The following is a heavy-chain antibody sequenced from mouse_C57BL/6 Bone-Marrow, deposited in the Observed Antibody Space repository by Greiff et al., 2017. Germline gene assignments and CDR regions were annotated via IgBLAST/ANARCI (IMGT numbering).Heavy chain of an antibody. CDR1: GYTFTSYG. CDR2: IYPRSGNT. Sequence: VQLQQSGAELARPGASVKLSCKASGYTFTSYGISWVKQRTGQGLEWIGEIYPRSGNTYYNEKFKGKATLTADKSSSTAYMELRSLTSEDSAVYYCTTTVVDGYWGQGTTLTVSS. D-gene: IGHD1-1*01. V-gene: IGHV1-81*01. J-gene: IGHJ2*01. CDR3: TTTVVDGY.